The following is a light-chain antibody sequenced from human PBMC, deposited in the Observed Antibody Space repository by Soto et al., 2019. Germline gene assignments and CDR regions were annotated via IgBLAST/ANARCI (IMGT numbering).Light chain of an antibody. CDR3: QQRGYT. CDR2: DAS. Sequence: EIVLTQSPATLSLSPGERATHSCRASQSVSSYLAWYQQKPGQAPRLLIYDASTRATGIPARFRGSGSGTDFTLSISSLEPEDFAVYYCQQRGYTFGQGTKLEIK. V-gene: IGKV3-11*01. CDR1: QSVSSY. J-gene: IGKJ2*01.